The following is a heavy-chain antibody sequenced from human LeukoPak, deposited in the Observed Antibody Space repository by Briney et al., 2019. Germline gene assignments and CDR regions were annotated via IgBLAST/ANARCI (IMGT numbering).Heavy chain of an antibody. V-gene: IGHV4-59*01. CDR3: AGQYYDSSEDYFDY. D-gene: IGHD3-22*01. Sequence: SETLSLTCTVSGGSISSYYWSWIRQPPGKGLEWIGYICYSGSTNYNPSLKSRVTISVDTSKNQFSLKLSSVTAADTAVYYCAGQYYDSSEDYFDYWGQGTLVTVSS. CDR1: GGSISSYY. J-gene: IGHJ4*02. CDR2: ICYSGST.